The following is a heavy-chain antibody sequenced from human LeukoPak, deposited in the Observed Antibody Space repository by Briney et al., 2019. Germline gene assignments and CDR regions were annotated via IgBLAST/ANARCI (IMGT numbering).Heavy chain of an antibody. CDR2: IIPIFGTA. CDR3: ARDLTGIAVAGHI. CDR1: GGTFSSYA. D-gene: IGHD6-19*01. J-gene: IGHJ4*02. Sequence: SVKVSCKASGGTFSSYAISWVRQAPGQGLEWMGGIIPIFGTANYAQKFQGRVTITADESTSTAYMELSSLRSEDTAVYYCARDLTGIAVAGHIWGRGTLVTVSS. V-gene: IGHV1-69*13.